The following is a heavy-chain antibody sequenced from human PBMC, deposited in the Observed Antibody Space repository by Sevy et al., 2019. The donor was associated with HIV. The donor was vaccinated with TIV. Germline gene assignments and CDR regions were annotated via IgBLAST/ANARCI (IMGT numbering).Heavy chain of an antibody. CDR3: TTDPGQWLVPLDY. D-gene: IGHD6-19*01. CDR2: IKSITDGGTT. CDR1: GFTFSNAW. J-gene: IGHJ4*02. Sequence: GGSLRLSCAASGFTFSNAWMSWVRQAPGKGLEWVGRIKSITDGGTTDYAAPVKGRFTISRDDSKNTLYLQMNSLKTEDTAVYYCTTDPGQWLVPLDYWGQGTLVTVSS. V-gene: IGHV3-15*01.